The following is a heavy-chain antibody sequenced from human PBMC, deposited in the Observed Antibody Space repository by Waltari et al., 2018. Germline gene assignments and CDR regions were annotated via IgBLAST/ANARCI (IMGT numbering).Heavy chain of an antibody. CDR1: RFTFTRCE. D-gene: IGHD3-10*01. Sequence: EVQLVESGGGLVQPGGSLRLSCAASRFTFTRCEMTWVRQAPGKGLGWVSYISSSGSTIYYADSVKGRFTISRDNAKNSLYLQMNSLRAEDTAVYYCASGGLFPFDYWGQGTLVTVSS. CDR3: ASGGLFPFDY. J-gene: IGHJ4*02. V-gene: IGHV3-48*03. CDR2: ISSSGSTI.